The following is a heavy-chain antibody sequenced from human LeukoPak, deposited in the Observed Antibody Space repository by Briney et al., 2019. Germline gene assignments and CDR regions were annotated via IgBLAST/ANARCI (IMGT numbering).Heavy chain of an antibody. V-gene: IGHV1-69*05. J-gene: IGHJ5*02. CDR1: GGTLSSYA. D-gene: IGHD2-2*01. CDR3: AAGYCSSTSCHPPFDP. Sequence: SVKVSCKASGGTLSSYAISWVRQAPGQGLEWMGGIIPIFGTANYAQKFQGRVTITTDESTSTAYMELSSLRSEDTAVYYCAAGYCSSTSCHPPFDPWGQGTLVTVSS. CDR2: IIPIFGTA.